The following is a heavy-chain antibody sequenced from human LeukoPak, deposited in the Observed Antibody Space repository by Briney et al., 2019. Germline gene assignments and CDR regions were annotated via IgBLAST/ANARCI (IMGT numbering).Heavy chain of an antibody. Sequence: PSETLSLTCAVYGGSFSGYYWSWIRQPPGKGLEWIGEINHSGSTNYNPSLKSRVTISVDTSKNQFSLKLSSVTAADTAVYYCARGPAYCSSTSCLWCRPYGMDVWGQGTTVTVSS. CDR2: INHSGST. J-gene: IGHJ6*02. V-gene: IGHV4-34*01. D-gene: IGHD2-2*01. CDR3: ARGPAYCSSTSCLWCRPYGMDV. CDR1: GGSFSGYY.